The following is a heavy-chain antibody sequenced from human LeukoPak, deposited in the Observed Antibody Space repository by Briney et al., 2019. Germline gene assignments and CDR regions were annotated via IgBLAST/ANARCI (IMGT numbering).Heavy chain of an antibody. CDR3: TTPDNIVGGNAFDI. V-gene: IGHV3-73*01. Sequence: SGGSLRLSCAASGFTFSGSAMHWVRQASGKGLEWVGRIRSKANSYATAYAASVKGRFTISRDDSKNTAYLQMNSPKTEDTAVYYCTTPDNIVGGNAFDIWGQGTMVTVSS. J-gene: IGHJ3*02. D-gene: IGHD1-26*01. CDR1: GFTFSGSA. CDR2: IRSKANSYAT.